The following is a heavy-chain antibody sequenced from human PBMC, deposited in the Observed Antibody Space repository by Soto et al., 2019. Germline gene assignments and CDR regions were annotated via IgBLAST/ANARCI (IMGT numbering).Heavy chain of an antibody. CDR1: GFSFSDFA. CDR3: ARDVSGFEYFDF. CDR2: ISFNGINT. Sequence: GGSLGLACASSGFSFSDFAMHCVRQAPGRGPEWLALISFNGINTYYADSVRGRFTISRDNSKNTLFLQMNTLRAEDTAVYYCARDVSGFEYFDFWGQGTLVTVSS. V-gene: IGHV3-30-3*01. J-gene: IGHJ4*02. D-gene: IGHD3-9*01.